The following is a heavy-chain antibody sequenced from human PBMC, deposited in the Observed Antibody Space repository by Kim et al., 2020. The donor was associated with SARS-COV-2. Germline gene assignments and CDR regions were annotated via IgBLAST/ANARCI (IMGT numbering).Heavy chain of an antibody. CDR3: ARTTYRSSRPYYFDY. Sequence: SETLSLTCTVSGGSVSSDYYYWSWIRQPPGKGLEWIGYIYYRARNDYNPSLKSRVTISVDTSKNQFSLKLTSVTAADTAVYYCARTTYRSSRPYYFDYWG. V-gene: IGHV4-61*01. J-gene: IGHJ4*01. CDR2: IYYRARN. D-gene: IGHD6-13*01. CDR1: GGSVSSDYYY.